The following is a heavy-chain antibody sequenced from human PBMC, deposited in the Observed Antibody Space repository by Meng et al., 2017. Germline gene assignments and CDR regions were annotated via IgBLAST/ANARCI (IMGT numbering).Heavy chain of an antibody. J-gene: IGHJ5*02. CDR1: GYTFTSYA. CDR3: ARDKLKTFDP. Sequence: QVQLVQSGGGVKKTGDSVKVSCKASGYTFTSYAMHWVGQAPGQRLEWMGWINAGNGNTKYSQKFQGRVTITRDTSASTAYMELSSLRSEDTAAYYCARDKLKTFDPWGQGTLVTVSS. CDR2: INAGNGNT. V-gene: IGHV1-3*01.